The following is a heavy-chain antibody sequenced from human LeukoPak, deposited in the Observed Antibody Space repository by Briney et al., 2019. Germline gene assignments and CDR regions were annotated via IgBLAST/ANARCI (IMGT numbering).Heavy chain of an antibody. Sequence: GRSLRLSCAASGFTFDDYAMHWVRQAPGKGLEWVSGISWNSGSIGYADSVKGRFTISRDNAKNSLYLQMNSLRAEDTALYYCAKVVTMKGIVFDIRGKGTMVTVFS. V-gene: IGHV3-9*01. CDR2: ISWNSGSI. J-gene: IGHJ3*02. CDR1: GFTFDDYA. CDR3: AKVVTMKGIVFDI. D-gene: IGHD4/OR15-4a*01.